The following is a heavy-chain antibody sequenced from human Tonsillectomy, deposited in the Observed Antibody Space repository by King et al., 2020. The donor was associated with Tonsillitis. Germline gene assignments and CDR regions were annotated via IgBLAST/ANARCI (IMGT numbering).Heavy chain of an antibody. Sequence: VQLVESGGGVVQPGRSLRLSCTPSGFTFSTYVMHWVRQAPGKGLEWVAGISDDGRNKFYADTVTGRFSISRDNYKSTLYLQMNTLRLNDTAVYYCVKAKGWHRRDYFEYCGQGTLVTVSS. J-gene: IGHJ4*02. CDR3: VKAKGWHRRDYFEY. CDR1: GFTFSTYV. D-gene: IGHD2-15*01. V-gene: IGHV3-30*03. CDR2: ISDDGRNK.